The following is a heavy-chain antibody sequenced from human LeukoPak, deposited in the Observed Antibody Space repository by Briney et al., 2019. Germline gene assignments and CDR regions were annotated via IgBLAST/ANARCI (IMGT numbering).Heavy chain of an antibody. V-gene: IGHV5-51*01. Sequence: GESLKISCKGSGYSFSNYWIGWVRQMPGKGLEWVGIILPGYSDTRYSPSFQGQVTMSADKSISTAYLQWSSLKAADTAMYYCARQYYDILTDPNYFDSWGQGTLVTVSS. CDR1: GYSFSNYW. J-gene: IGHJ4*02. CDR3: ARQYYDILTDPNYFDS. D-gene: IGHD3-9*01. CDR2: ILPGYSDT.